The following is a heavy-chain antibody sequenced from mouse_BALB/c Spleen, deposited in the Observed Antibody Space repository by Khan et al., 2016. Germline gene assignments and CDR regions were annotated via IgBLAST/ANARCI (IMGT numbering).Heavy chain of an antibody. J-gene: IGHJ4*01. CDR2: INTNTGEP. V-gene: IGHV9-3*02. D-gene: IGHD2-13*01. Sequence: QIQLVQSGPELKKPGETVKISCKASEYTFTNYGMNWVKQAPGKGLKWMGWINTNTGEPTYAEEFKGRFAFSLEASASTAYLQINNLKNEDSATYCRARMGDYPYYAMDYWGQGTSVTDSS. CDR1: EYTFTNYG. CDR3: ARMGDYPYYAMDY.